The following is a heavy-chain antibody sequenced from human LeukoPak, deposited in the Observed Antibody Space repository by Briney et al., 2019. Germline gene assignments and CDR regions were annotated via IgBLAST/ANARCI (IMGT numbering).Heavy chain of an antibody. J-gene: IGHJ3*02. CDR1: GLTFSSYS. Sequence: GGSLRLSCSASGLTFSSYSMNWVRQAPGKGLEWVSVIYIDGRTYFGDSVKGRFTLSRDYSQNTMYLQMDSLRAEDTAVYYCVRHLSGECGRDCYSPDAYDIWGHGTMVTVS. V-gene: IGHV3-66*04. CDR3: VRHLSGECGRDCYSPDAYDI. CDR2: IYIDGRT. D-gene: IGHD2-21*02.